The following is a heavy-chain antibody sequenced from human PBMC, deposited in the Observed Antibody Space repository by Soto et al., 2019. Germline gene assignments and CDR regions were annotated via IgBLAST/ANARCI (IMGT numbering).Heavy chain of an antibody. CDR3: AKFWQTYYYYMDV. CDR2: ISYDGSNK. Sequence: PGGSLRLSCAASGFTFSSYGMHWVRQAPGKGLEWVAVISYDGSNKYYADSVKGRFTISRDNSKNTLYLQMNSLRAEDTAVYYCAKFWQTYYYYMDVWGKGTTVTVSS. CDR1: GFTFSSYG. V-gene: IGHV3-30*18. D-gene: IGHD3-3*01. J-gene: IGHJ6*03.